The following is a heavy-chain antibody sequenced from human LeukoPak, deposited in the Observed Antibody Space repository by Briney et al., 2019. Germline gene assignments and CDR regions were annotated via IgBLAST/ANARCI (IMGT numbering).Heavy chain of an antibody. D-gene: IGHD4-11*01. CDR2: ISNSGSRT. CDR1: GFTFSNYA. J-gene: IGHJ1*01. V-gene: IGHV3-23*01. Sequence: GGSLRLSCAASGFTFSNYAMSWVRQAPGKGLEWVSGISNSGSRTYYTDSVKGRFTISRDNSQNTLYLQMNNLGDEDTAVYYCAKDDSDWGQGTLVTVSS. CDR3: AKDDSD.